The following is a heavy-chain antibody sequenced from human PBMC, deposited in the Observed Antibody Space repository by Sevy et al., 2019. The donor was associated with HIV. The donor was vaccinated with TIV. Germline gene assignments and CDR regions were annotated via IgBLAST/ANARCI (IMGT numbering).Heavy chain of an antibody. CDR2: IRSNGGST. CDR3: VKGATSLSWYFDL. Sequence: GGSLRLSCSASGFTFSSYAMHWVRQAPGKGLEYVSAIRSNGGSTYSADSVKGRFTISRDNSKNTLYLQMSSLRAEDTAVYYCVKGATSLSWYFDLWGRGTLVTVSS. D-gene: IGHD5-12*01. CDR1: GFTFSSYA. V-gene: IGHV3-64D*06. J-gene: IGHJ2*01.